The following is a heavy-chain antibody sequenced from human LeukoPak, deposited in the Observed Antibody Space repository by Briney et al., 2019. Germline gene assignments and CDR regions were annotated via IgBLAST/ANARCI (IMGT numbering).Heavy chain of an antibody. CDR1: GFTFSSYS. Sequence: GGSLRLSCAASGFTFSSYSMNWVRQAPGKGLDWVSSISSSSSYIYYADSVKGRFTISRDNAKNSLYLKMNSLRAEDTAVYYCAKNGDRGAYCTGGTCYPYFYYYMDVWGKGTTVTI. D-gene: IGHD2-15*01. CDR2: ISSSSSYI. J-gene: IGHJ6*03. CDR3: AKNGDRGAYCTGGTCYPYFYYYMDV. V-gene: IGHV3-21*01.